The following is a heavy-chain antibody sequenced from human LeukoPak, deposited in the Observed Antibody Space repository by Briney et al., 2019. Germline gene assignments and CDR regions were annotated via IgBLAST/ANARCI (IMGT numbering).Heavy chain of an antibody. CDR3: AGVPNSSSWYGYWFDP. J-gene: IGHJ5*02. CDR1: GGSISSYY. D-gene: IGHD6-13*01. Sequence: SETLSLTCTVSGGSISSYYWSWIRQPAGKGLEWIGRIYTSGSTNYNPSLKSRVTISVDTSKNQFSLKLSSVTAADTAVYYCAGVPNSSSWYGYWFDPWGQGTLVTVSS. V-gene: IGHV4-4*07. CDR2: IYTSGST.